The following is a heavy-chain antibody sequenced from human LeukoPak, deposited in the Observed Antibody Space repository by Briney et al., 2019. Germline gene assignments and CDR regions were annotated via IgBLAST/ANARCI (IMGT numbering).Heavy chain of an antibody. CDR2: LYYIGST. Sequence: SETLSLTCTVSCASFSSYYWSWIRQSPGKGLEWIGYLYYIGSTDYNPSLKSRVTISVDTSKNEFFMKLKSVTAADTAMYYCARARIGGWFDPWGQGTLVTVSS. CDR3: ARARIGGWFDP. J-gene: IGHJ5*02. CDR1: CASFSSYY. V-gene: IGHV4-59*01. D-gene: IGHD2-15*01.